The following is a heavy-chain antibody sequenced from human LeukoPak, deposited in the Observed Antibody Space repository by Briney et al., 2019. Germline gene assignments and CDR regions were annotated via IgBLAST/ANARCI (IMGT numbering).Heavy chain of an antibody. CDR1: GFTFSSYS. Sequence: GSLRLPCAASGFTFSSYSMNWVRQAPGKGLEWVSAISGSGGSTYYADSVKGRFTISRDNSKNTLYLQMNSLRAEDTAVYYCAKVEVAVAGTDWGQGTLVTVSS. V-gene: IGHV3-23*01. J-gene: IGHJ4*02. CDR2: ISGSGGST. CDR3: AKVEVAVAGTD. D-gene: IGHD6-19*01.